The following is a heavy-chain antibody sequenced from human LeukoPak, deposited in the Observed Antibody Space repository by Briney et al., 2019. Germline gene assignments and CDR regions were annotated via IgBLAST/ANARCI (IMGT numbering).Heavy chain of an antibody. CDR1: GFTFSSYA. D-gene: IGHD6-13*01. CDR3: AKAMLRIAAAGKVHFDY. J-gene: IGHJ4*02. V-gene: IGHV3-23*01. Sequence: GGSLRLSCAASGFTFSSYAMSWVRQAPGKGLEWVSAISGSGGSTYYADSVKGRFTIPRDNSKNTLYLQMNSLRAEDTAVYYCAKAMLRIAAAGKVHFDYWGQGTLVTVSS. CDR2: ISGSGGST.